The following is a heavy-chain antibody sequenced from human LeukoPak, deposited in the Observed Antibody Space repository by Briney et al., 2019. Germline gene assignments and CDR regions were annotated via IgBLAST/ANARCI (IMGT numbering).Heavy chain of an antibody. Sequence: GGSLRLSCGASGFTESSNYMSWVRHAREEGVEWVSVIYSGGSTYYAGPVQGRFTISRDNSKNTLYLQMNSLKAEDMAVYYCARNGGPYSSGWLDWGQGTLVTVSS. CDR1: GFTESSNY. CDR2: IYSGGST. V-gene: IGHV3-66*01. D-gene: IGHD6-19*01. J-gene: IGHJ4*02. CDR3: ARNGGPYSSGWLD.